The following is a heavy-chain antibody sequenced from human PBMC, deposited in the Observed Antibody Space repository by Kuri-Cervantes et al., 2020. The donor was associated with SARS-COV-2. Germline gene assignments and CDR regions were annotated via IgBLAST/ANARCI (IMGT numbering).Heavy chain of an antibody. D-gene: IGHD1-1*01. Sequence: GGSLRLSCAASGFTFSGHWIHWVRQAPGKGLVWVSRINPDGSYTNNADSVKGRFTLSRDDAKNMLFLQMNSLRAEGTAVYYCVRDGDHWNFDYWGQGNPVTVSS. CDR2: INPDGSYT. CDR3: VRDGDHWNFDY. J-gene: IGHJ4*02. CDR1: GFTFSGHW. V-gene: IGHV3-74*01.